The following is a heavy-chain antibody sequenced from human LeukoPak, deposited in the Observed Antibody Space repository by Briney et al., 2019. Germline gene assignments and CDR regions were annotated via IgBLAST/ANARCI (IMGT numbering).Heavy chain of an antibody. CDR2: INPSGGST. V-gene: IGHV1-46*01. Sequence: GASVKVSCKASGYTFTSYYMHWVRQAPGQGLEWMGIINPSGGSTSYAQKFQGRVTMTRDTSTSTVYMELSSLRSEDTAVYYCARDLGEYGSGSPIVYYYYSYMDVWGKGTTVTISS. D-gene: IGHD3-10*01. CDR1: GYTFTSYY. CDR3: ARDLGEYGSGSPIVYYYYSYMDV. J-gene: IGHJ6*03.